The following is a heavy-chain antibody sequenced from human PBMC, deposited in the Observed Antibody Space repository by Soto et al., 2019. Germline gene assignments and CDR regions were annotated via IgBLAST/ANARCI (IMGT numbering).Heavy chain of an antibody. J-gene: IGHJ4*02. CDR2: INAGNGNT. V-gene: IGHV1-3*01. Sequence: QVPLVQSGAEVKKPGASVKVSCKASGYTFTSYAMHWVRQAPGQRLEWMGWINAGNGNTKYSQKFQGRVTITRDTSASTAYMELSSLRSADTAVYYCARDIGRIAAAGSDYWGQGTLVTVSS. CDR1: GYTFTSYA. D-gene: IGHD6-13*01. CDR3: ARDIGRIAAAGSDY.